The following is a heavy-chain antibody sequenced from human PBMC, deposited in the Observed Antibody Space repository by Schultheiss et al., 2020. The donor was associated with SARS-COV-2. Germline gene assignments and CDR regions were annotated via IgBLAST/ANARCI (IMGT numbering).Heavy chain of an antibody. CDR2: ISRDGSA. V-gene: IGHV4-34*01. Sequence: SETLSLTCSVSGGSMRSYYWIWIRQPPGKGLEWIGEISRDGSAKYNPSLNSRVTISVDTPKNQFSLRLSSVTAADMAVYYCARSQYSGNDWVGTPPCWFDPWGQGTLVTVSS. CDR3: ARSQYSGNDWVGTPPCWFDP. J-gene: IGHJ5*02. CDR1: GGSMRSYY. D-gene: IGHD5-12*01.